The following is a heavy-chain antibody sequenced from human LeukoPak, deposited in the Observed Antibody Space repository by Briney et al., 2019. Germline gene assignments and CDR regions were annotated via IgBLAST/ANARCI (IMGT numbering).Heavy chain of an antibody. J-gene: IGHJ4*02. CDR3: ARHRTFFDY. CDR2: IYTSGST. Sequence: SETLSLTCTVSGGSISSYYWSWIRQPPGKGLEWIGYIYTSGSTNYNPSLKSRVTMSVDTSKNQFSLKLSSVTAADTAVYYCARHRTFFDYWGQGTLVTVSS. V-gene: IGHV4-4*09. D-gene: IGHD2/OR15-2a*01. CDR1: GGSISSYY.